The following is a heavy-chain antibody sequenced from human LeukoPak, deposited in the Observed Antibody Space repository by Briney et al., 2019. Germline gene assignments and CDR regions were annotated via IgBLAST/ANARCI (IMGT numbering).Heavy chain of an antibody. J-gene: IGHJ4*02. CDR2: IIPILGIA. CDR3: ASVGVTDCGGDCPFDY. D-gene: IGHD2-21*02. Sequence: GSSVKVSCKASGGTFSSYAISWVRQAPGQGLEWMGRIIPILGIANYAQKFQGRVTITADKSTSTAYMELSSLRSEDTAVYYCASVGVTDCGGDCPFDYWGQGTLVTVSS. V-gene: IGHV1-69*04. CDR1: GGTFSSYA.